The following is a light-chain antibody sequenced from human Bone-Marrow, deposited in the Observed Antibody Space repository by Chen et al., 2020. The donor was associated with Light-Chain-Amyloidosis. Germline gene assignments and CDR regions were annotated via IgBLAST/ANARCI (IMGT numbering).Light chain of an antibody. V-gene: IGLV1-40*01. Sequence: QSVLTQPPSVSGAPGKRVTISCTGSSSDIGAGYDVHWYQQLPGTAPKLLIYDNIKRPSGVPDRFSGSQSGTSASLAITGLQAEDEADYYCQSYDSGRSGSKVFGGGTKLTVL. J-gene: IGLJ2*01. CDR1: SSDIGAGYD. CDR3: QSYDSGRSGSKV. CDR2: DNI.